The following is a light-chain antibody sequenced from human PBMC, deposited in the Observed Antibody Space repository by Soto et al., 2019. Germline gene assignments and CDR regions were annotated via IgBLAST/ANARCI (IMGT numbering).Light chain of an antibody. Sequence: MTLSSGAQSLPLLQSPSLSCRASQSVSSKLAWYQQKPGQAPRLLIYGASARATGIPARFSGSGSGTEFTLTISSLQSEDFAVYYCQQYNNWPFTFGGGTKVDIK. CDR2: GAS. V-gene: IGKV3-15*01. J-gene: IGKJ4*02. CDR3: QQYNNWPFT. CDR1: QSVSSK.